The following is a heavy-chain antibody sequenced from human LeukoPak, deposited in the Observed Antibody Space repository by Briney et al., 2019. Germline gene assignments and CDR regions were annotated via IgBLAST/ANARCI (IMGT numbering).Heavy chain of an antibody. J-gene: IGHJ6*03. V-gene: IGHV3-23*01. D-gene: IGHD6-19*01. CDR2: ILGSGGAT. CDR1: GFTFRSNG. CDR3: AKDGWLPTYYYYYYYMDV. Sequence: GGSLRLSCAASGFTFRSNGMTWIRQVPGKGLQWVSAILGSGGATYYSDSVRGRFTISRDNSKNTVYLQMNSLRAEDTAVYYCAKDGWLPTYYYYYYYMDVWGKGTTVTISS.